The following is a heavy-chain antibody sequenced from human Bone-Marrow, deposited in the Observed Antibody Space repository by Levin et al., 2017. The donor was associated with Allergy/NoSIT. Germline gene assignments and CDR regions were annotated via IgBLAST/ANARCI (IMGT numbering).Heavy chain of an antibody. CDR3: ARVALRDYVWGTYRTGFDY. CDR2: LYYSGHT. V-gene: IGHV4-39*07. CDR1: GDSISTSSYF. J-gene: IGHJ4*02. D-gene: IGHD3-16*02. Sequence: SETLSLTCTVSGDSISTSSYFWGWIRQPPGMGLQWIASLYYSGHTYYNPSLKSRVTISLDTTKNQTCATLSCISAADTAFHCCARVALRDYVWGTYRTGFDYWGQGTLVSVSS.